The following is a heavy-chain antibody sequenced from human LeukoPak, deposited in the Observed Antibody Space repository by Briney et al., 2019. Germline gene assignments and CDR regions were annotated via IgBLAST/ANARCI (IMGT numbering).Heavy chain of an antibody. CDR3: ARVRGRYSWYFDL. Sequence: SETLSLTCAVYGGSFSGYYWSWIRQTPGKGLEWIGEINHSGSTNYNPSLKSRVTMSVDTSKNQFSLKLSSVTAADTAVYYCARVRGRYSWYFDLWGRRTLVTVSS. CDR1: GGSFSGYY. V-gene: IGHV4-34*01. D-gene: IGHD1-26*01. J-gene: IGHJ2*01. CDR2: INHSGST.